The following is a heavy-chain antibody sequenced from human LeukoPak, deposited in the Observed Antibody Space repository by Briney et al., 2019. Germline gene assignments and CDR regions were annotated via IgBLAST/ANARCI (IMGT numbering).Heavy chain of an antibody. D-gene: IGHD1-26*01. Sequence: GGSLRLSCAASGFTFTSNAMSWVRQAPGKGLEWGSSITGSGDSTYYADSVKGRFTISRDNSKNTLYLQMNSLRAEDTAVYHCARDGGSYLQPTDYWGQGTLVTVSS. CDR2: ITGSGDST. V-gene: IGHV3-23*01. CDR1: GFTFTSNA. J-gene: IGHJ4*02. CDR3: ARDGGSYLQPTDY.